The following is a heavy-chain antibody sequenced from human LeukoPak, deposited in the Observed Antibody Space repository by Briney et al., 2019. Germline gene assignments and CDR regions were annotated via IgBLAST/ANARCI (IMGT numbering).Heavy chain of an antibody. CDR3: ARQRPIAALDY. CDR2: INHSRST. V-gene: IGHV4-34*01. D-gene: IGHD6-6*01. J-gene: IGHJ4*02. Sequence: SETLSLTCAVYGGSFSGYYWSWIRQPPGKGLEWIGEINHSRSTNYNPSLKNRVTISVEPSKPTWSLKLSSVTAGDTAVYYCARQRPIAALDYWGQGTLVTVSS. CDR1: GGSFSGYY.